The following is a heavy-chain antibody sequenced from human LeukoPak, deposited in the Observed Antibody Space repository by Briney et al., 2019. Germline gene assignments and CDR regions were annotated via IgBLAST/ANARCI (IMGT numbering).Heavy chain of an antibody. CDR2: ISAYNGNT. CDR3: AIRGYSSGWYASDY. D-gene: IGHD6-19*01. V-gene: IGHV1-18*01. Sequence: ASVKFSCKASGYTFTSYGISWVRQAPGQGLEWMGWISAYNGNTNYAQKLQGRVTMTTDTSTSTAYMELRSLRSDDTAVYYCAIRGYSSGWYASDYWGQGTLVTVSS. CDR1: GYTFTSYG. J-gene: IGHJ4*02.